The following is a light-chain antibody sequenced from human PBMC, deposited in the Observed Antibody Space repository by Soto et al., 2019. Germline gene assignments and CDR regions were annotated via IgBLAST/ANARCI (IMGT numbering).Light chain of an antibody. CDR1: QSVRSNY. CDR3: QHYRGSPYT. CDR2: GAS. J-gene: IGKJ2*01. V-gene: IGKV3-20*01. Sequence: EIVLTQSPGTLSLSPGERATLSCRASQSVRSNYLAWYQQKPGQAPRLLIYGASSRATGIPDRFSGTGSGTDFTLTISRLEPEDFAVYYCQHYRGSPYTFGQGTKLEIK.